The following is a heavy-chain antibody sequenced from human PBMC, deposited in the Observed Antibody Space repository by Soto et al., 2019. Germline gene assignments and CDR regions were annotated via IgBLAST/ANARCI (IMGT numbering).Heavy chain of an antibody. D-gene: IGHD3-10*01. CDR3: ATESESTYGDCGY. J-gene: IGHJ4*02. Sequence: SETLSLTCTVSCCSVSSGGDYWSWIRQSPGKGLEWIGYISGSGSTGYNPSLKNRLTMSVDRSKNQFTLRLTSVTAADTAVYFCATESESTYGDCGYWGQGSQGTVSS. CDR1: CCSVSSGGDY. CDR2: ISGSGST. V-gene: IGHV4-30-4*01.